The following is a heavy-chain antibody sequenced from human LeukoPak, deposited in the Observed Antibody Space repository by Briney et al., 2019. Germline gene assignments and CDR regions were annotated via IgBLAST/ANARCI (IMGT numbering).Heavy chain of an antibody. CDR2: IYYSGST. CDR1: GYSISSGYY. V-gene: IGHV4-61*01. D-gene: IGHD3-22*01. J-gene: IGHJ4*02. Sequence: SETLSLTCSASGYSISSGYYWGWIRQPPGKGLEWIGYIYYSGSTNYNPSLKSRVTISVDTSKNQFSLKLSSVTAADTAVHYCATIPYYYDSSGYSDYWGQGTLVTVSS. CDR3: ATIPYYYDSSGYSDY.